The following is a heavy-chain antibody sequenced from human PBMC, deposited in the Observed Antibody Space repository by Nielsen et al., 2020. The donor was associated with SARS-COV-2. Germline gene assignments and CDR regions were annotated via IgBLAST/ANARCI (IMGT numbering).Heavy chain of an antibody. D-gene: IGHD3-3*01. CDR3: ARAVWSGYSDY. Sequence: LKLSCTVSGGSISSGDYYWSWIRQPPGKGLEWIGYIYYSGSTYYNPSLKSRVTISVDTSKNQFSLKLSSVTAADTALYYCARAVWSGYSDYWGQGTLVTVSS. V-gene: IGHV4-30-4*01. CDR1: GGSISSGDYY. J-gene: IGHJ4*02. CDR2: IYYSGST.